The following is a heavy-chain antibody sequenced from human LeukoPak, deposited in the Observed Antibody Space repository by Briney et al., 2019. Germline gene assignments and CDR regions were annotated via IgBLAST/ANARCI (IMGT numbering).Heavy chain of an antibody. Sequence: ASVTVSCTASGGTFSSYAISWVRQAPGQGLEWMGRIIPILGIANYAQKFQGRVTITADKSTSTAYMELSSLRSEDTAVYYCARGRYGDYVSAYYGMDVWGQGTTVTVSS. D-gene: IGHD4-17*01. J-gene: IGHJ6*02. CDR1: GGTFSSYA. V-gene: IGHV1-69*04. CDR2: IIPILGIA. CDR3: ARGRYGDYVSAYYGMDV.